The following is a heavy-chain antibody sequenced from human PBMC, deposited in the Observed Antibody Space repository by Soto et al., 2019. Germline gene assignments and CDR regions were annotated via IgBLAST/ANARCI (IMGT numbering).Heavy chain of an antibody. D-gene: IGHD1-7*01. J-gene: IGHJ2*01. Sequence: ASVKVSCKASGYTLTSYAMHWVRQAPGQRLEWMGWVNAGNGNTKYSQKNQGRVTITRDTSASTAYMELSSLRSEDTAVYYCARASGGYNWNYDWYFDLWG. CDR1: GYTLTSYA. CDR3: ARASGGYNWNYDWYFDL. V-gene: IGHV1-3*01. CDR2: VNAGNGNT.